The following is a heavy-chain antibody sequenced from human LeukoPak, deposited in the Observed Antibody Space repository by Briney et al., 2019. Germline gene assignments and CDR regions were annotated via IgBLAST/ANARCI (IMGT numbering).Heavy chain of an antibody. D-gene: IGHD1-1*01. CDR3: AIGLDLDGLDI. V-gene: IGHV4-34*01. J-gene: IGHJ4*02. Sequence: PSETLSLTCAVYGGSFSDYNWTWLRQSPQTGLEWIGEINDSGTTHFNPSLKSRVTISVDTSKYQFSLRLSSVTAADTAVYFCAIGLDLDGLDIWGQGTLVPVSS. CDR1: GGSFSDYN. CDR2: INDSGTT.